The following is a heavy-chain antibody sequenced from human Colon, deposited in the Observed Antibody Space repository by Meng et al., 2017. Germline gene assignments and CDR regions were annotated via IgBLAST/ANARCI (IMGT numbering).Heavy chain of an antibody. CDR1: GGSISSGGYY. V-gene: IGHV4-31*03. CDR3: AREGNAWNWFDP. Sequence: QVQLQESGPGLVKPSQTLSLTCTVSGGSISSGGYYWSWIRQSPGKGLEWIGNIYYSGSTYYSPSLKSRITISLDTPKNQFSLKISSMTVADTAVYYCAREGNAWNWFDPWGQGTLVTVSS. D-gene: IGHD2-2*01. J-gene: IGHJ5*02. CDR2: IYYSGST.